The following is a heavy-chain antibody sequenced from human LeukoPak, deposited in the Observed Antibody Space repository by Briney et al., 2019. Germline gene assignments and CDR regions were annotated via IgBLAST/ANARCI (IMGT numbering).Heavy chain of an antibody. V-gene: IGHV4-59*01. CDR1: GGSISSYY. CDR3: ARVRGIAAAYWYFDL. CDR2: IYYSGST. D-gene: IGHD6-25*01. J-gene: IGHJ2*01. Sequence: SETLSLTCTVSGGSISSYYWSWIRQPPGKGLEWIGYIYYSGSTNYNPSLKSRVTISVGTSKNQFSLKLSSVTAADTAVYYCARVRGIAAAYWYFDLWGRGTLVTVSS.